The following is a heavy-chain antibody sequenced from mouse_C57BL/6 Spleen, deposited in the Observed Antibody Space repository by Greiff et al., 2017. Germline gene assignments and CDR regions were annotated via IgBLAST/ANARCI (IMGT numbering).Heavy chain of an antibody. Sequence: EVMLVESEGGLVQPGSSMKLSCTASGFTFSDYYMAWVRQVPEKGLEWVANINYDGSSTYYLDSLKSRFIISRDNAKSILYLQMSSLKSEDTATYYCAREDYGSSPFAYWGQGTLVTVSA. D-gene: IGHD1-1*01. CDR1: GFTFSDYY. CDR3: AREDYGSSPFAY. CDR2: INYDGSST. J-gene: IGHJ3*01. V-gene: IGHV5-16*01.